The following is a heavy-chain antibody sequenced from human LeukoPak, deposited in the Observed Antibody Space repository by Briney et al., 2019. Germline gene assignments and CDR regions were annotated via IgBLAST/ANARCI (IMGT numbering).Heavy chain of an antibody. CDR1: GYTFTSYG. J-gene: IGHJ4*02. CDR2: ISAYNGNT. D-gene: IGHD3-16*02. V-gene: IGHV1-18*01. CDR3: ARQYDYVWGSYRPYYFDY. Sequence: ASVKVSCKASGYTFTSYGISWVRQAPGQGLEWMGWISAYNGNTNYAQKLQGRVTMTTGTSTSTAYMELRSLRSDDTAVYYCARQYDYVWGSYRPYYFDYWGQGTLVTVSS.